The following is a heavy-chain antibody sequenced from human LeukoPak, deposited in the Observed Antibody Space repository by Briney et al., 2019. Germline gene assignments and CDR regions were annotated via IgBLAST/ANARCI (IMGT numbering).Heavy chain of an antibody. D-gene: IGHD3-22*01. Sequence: PGGSLRLSCAASGFTFSDYYMSWIRQAPGKGLEWVSYISSSGSTMYYADSVKGRFTISRDNAKNSLYLQMNSLRAEDTAVYYCARVAYYYDSSGYYYFDYWGQGTLVTVSS. V-gene: IGHV3-11*04. J-gene: IGHJ4*02. CDR2: ISSSGSTM. CDR1: GFTFSDYY. CDR3: ARVAYYYDSSGYYYFDY.